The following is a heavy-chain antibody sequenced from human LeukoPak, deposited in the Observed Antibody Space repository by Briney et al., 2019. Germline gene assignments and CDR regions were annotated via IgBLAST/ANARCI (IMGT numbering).Heavy chain of an antibody. CDR2: IYYSGST. V-gene: IGHV4-39*07. CDR1: GGSISSGSYY. CDR3: ARNTMVRGTINLGWFDP. Sequence: PSETLSLTCTVSGGSISSGSYYWSWIRQPAGKGLEWIGSIYYSGSTYYNPSLKSRVTISVDTSKNQFSLKLSSVTAADTAVYYCARNTMVRGTINLGWFDPWGQGTLVTVSS. J-gene: IGHJ5*02. D-gene: IGHD3-10*01.